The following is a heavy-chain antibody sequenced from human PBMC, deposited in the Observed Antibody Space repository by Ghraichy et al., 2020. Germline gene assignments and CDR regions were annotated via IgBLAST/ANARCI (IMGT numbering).Heavy chain of an antibody. CDR2: IYHSGST. CDR3: ARARYYDSSGPYAFDI. J-gene: IGHJ3*02. CDR1: GYSISSGYY. Sequence: GSLRLSCTVSGYSISSGYYWGWIRQPPGKGLEWIGSIYHSGSTYYNPSLKSRVTISVDTSKNQFSLKLSSVTAADTAVYYCARARYYDSSGPYAFDIWGQGTMVTVSS. V-gene: IGHV4-38-2*02. D-gene: IGHD3-22*01.